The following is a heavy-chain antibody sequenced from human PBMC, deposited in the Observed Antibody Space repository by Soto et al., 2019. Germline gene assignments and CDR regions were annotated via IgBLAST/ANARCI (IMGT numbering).Heavy chain of an antibody. J-gene: IGHJ4*02. CDR2: INHSGST. Sequence: QVQLQQWGAGLLKPSETLSLTCAVYGGSFSGYYWSWIRQPPGKGLEWIGEINHSGSTNYNPSLKSRVTLSVDPSKNQFSLKLSSVTAADTAVYYCARGKARYYDSSGYNYWGQGTLVTVSS. CDR3: ARGKARYYDSSGYNY. CDR1: GGSFSGYY. V-gene: IGHV4-34*01. D-gene: IGHD3-22*01.